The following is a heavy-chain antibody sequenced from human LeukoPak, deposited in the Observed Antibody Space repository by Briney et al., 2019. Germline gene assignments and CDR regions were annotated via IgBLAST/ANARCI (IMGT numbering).Heavy chain of an antibody. CDR2: INHSGST. D-gene: IGHD3-3*01. CDR1: GGSFSGYY. J-gene: IGHJ4*02. Sequence: SETLSLTRAVYGGSFSGYYWSWIRQPPGKGLEWIGEINHSGSTNYNPSLKSRVTISVDTSKNQFSLKLSSVTAADTAVYYCARGGSGFWSGYLPIDYWGQGTLVTVSS. V-gene: IGHV4-34*01. CDR3: ARGGSGFWSGYLPIDY.